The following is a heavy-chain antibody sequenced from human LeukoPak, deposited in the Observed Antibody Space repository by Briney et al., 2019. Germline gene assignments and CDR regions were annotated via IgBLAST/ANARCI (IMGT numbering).Heavy chain of an antibody. CDR2: IIPILGIA. CDR3: ARDLSGPAAIHPNWLDP. Sequence: SVKVSYKASGGTFSSYTISWVRQAPGQGLEWMGRIIPILGIANYAQKFQGRVTITADKSTSTAYMELSSLRSEDTAVYYCARDLSGPAAIHPNWLDPWGQGTLVTVSS. CDR1: GGTFSSYT. J-gene: IGHJ5*02. V-gene: IGHV1-69*04. D-gene: IGHD2-2*01.